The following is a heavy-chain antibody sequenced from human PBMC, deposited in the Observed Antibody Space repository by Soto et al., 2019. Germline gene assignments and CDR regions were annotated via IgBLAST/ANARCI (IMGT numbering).Heavy chain of an antibody. CDR2: INPSGGST. CDR1: GYTFTSYY. V-gene: IGHV1-46*01. D-gene: IGHD2-2*01. J-gene: IGHJ6*02. CDR3: ARDKLGYCSSTSCYGGYYYYYGMDV. Sequence: ASVKVSCKASGYTFTSYYMHWVRQAPGQGLEWMGIINPSGGSTSYAQKSQGRVTMTRDTSTSTVYMELSSLRSEDTAVYYCARDKLGYCSSTSCYGGYYYYYGMDVWGQGTTVTVSS.